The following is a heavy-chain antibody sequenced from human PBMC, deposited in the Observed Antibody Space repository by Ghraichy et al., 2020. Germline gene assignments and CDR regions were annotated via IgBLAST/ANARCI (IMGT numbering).Heavy chain of an antibody. CDR1: GYTFTGYY. J-gene: IGHJ3*02. V-gene: IGHV1-2*06. D-gene: IGHD6-19*01. CDR3: ARGRIAVAGIPVAFDI. CDR2: INPNSGGT. Sequence: ASVQVSCKASGYTFTGYYMHWVRQAPGQGLEWMGRINPNSGGTNYAQKFQGRVTMTRDTSISTAYMELSRLRSDDTAVYYCARGRIAVAGIPVAFDIWGQGTMVTVS.